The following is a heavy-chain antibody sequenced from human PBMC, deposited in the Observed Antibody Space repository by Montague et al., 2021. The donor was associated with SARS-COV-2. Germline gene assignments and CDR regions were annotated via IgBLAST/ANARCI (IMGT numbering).Heavy chain of an antibody. CDR1: GFTFSDYA. CDR3: AKDGSVASTGYFDS. J-gene: IGHJ4*02. CDR2: LSTTGGST. V-gene: IGHV3-23*01. D-gene: IGHD4-23*01. Sequence: SLSLSCAASGFTFSDYAMAWVRQAPGKGLEWVSILSTTGGSTYYADSVXGRFIISRDNSKNALYLQMNSLRAEDTARYYCAKDGSVASTGYFDSWGQGTLVTVSS.